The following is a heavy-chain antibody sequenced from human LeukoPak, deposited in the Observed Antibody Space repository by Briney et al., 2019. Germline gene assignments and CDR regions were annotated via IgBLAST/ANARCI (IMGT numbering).Heavy chain of an antibody. CDR3: AGGRDGYNSGAFDI. J-gene: IGHJ3*02. CDR2: ISSTGSYI. D-gene: IGHD5-24*01. CDR1: GFTFSSYS. V-gene: IGHV3-21*01. Sequence: PGGSLRLSCAASGFTFSSYSMNWVRQAPGKGLEWVSSISSTGSYIFYADSVKGRFTISRDNAKNSLYLQMNSLRAEDTAVYYCAGGRDGYNSGAFDIWGQGTMVTVSS.